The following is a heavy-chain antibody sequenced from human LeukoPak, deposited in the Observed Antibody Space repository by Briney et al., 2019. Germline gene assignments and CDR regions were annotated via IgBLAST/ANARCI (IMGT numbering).Heavy chain of an antibody. CDR2: INAGNGNT. V-gene: IGHV1-3*01. J-gene: IGHJ4*02. CDR3: ARVDLVQQWLVPSGDY. D-gene: IGHD6-19*01. Sequence: ASVKVSCKASGYTFTSYAMHWVRQAPGQRLEWMGWINAGNGNTKYSQKFQGRVTITRDTSASTAYMELSSLRSEDTAVYYCARVDLVQQWLVPSGDYWGQGTLVTVSS. CDR1: GYTFTSYA.